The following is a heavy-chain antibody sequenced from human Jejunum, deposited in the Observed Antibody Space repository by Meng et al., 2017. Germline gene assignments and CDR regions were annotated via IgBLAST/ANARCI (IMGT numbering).Heavy chain of an antibody. CDR1: GYTFTSDS. V-gene: IGHV5-51*01. Sequence: GESLKISCKGSGYTFTSDSIGWVRQMPGKGLDWMGIIFPGDSATKYSPPFEGQVILSVDKSINTAYLQWSSLKASDTAIYYCARRHFDSSGYYFDYWGQGTPVTVSS. D-gene: IGHD3-22*01. J-gene: IGHJ4*01. CDR3: ARRHFDSSGYYFDY. CDR2: IFPGDSAT.